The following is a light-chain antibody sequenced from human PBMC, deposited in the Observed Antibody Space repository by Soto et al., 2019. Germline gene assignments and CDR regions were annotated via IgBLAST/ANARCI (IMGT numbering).Light chain of an antibody. V-gene: IGLV2-18*02. Sequence: ALTQPPSVSGSPGQSVTISCTGTSSDVGSYNRVSWYQQPPGTAPKLMLYEVSNRPSGVPDRFSGSKSGNTASLTISGLQAEDEGDYYCCSYTSSTHYVFGTGTKLTVL. CDR3: CSYTSSTHYV. CDR2: EVS. CDR1: SSDVGSYNR. J-gene: IGLJ1*01.